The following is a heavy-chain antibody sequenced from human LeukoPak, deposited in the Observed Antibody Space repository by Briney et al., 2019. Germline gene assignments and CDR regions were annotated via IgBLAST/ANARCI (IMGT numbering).Heavy chain of an antibody. CDR1: GYTFTVYY. CDR3: ARARGGYCSSTSCRELGY. V-gene: IGHV1-2*02. Sequence: ASVKVSCKASGYTFTVYYMHWVRQAPGQGLEWMGWINPNSGGTNYAQKFQGRVTMTRDTSISTAYMELSRLRSDDTAVYYCARARGGYCSSTSCRELGYWGQGTLVTVSS. D-gene: IGHD2-2*01. J-gene: IGHJ4*02. CDR2: INPNSGGT.